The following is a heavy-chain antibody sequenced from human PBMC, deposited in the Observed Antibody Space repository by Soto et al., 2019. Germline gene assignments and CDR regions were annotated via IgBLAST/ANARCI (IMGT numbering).Heavy chain of an antibody. CDR3: ERRVTKQYYFDY. CDR1: GGSFSGYY. J-gene: IGHJ4*02. Sequence: QVQLQQWGAGLLKPSETLSRTCAVYGGSFSGYYWSWIRQPPRKGLEWIGEINHSGSTNYNPSLESRVTLSVDTSKIQFSHKLTSVIAEDTAVYYCERRVTKQYYFDYWGQGNLVPVSS. V-gene: IGHV4-34*01. CDR2: INHSGST. D-gene: IGHD3-16*01.